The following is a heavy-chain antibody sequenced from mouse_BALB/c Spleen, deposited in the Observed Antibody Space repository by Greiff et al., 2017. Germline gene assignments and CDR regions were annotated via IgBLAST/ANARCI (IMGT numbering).Heavy chain of an antibody. Sequence: QVQLKQSGAELVRPGASVTLSCKASGYTFTDYEMHWVKQTPVHGLEWIGAIDPETGGTAYNQKFKGKATLTADKSSSTAYMELRSLTSEDSAVYYCTRSPRYFDYWGQGTTLTVSS. J-gene: IGHJ2*01. CDR2: IDPETGGT. CDR3: TRSPRYFDY. V-gene: IGHV1-15*01. CDR1: GYTFTDYE.